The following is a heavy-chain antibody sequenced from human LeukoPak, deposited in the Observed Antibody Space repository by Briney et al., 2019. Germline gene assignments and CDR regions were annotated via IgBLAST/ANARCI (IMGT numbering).Heavy chain of an antibody. CDR3: ARRTWYSVDY. D-gene: IGHD6-13*01. V-gene: IGHV4-34*01. Sequence: SETLSLTCAVYGGSFSGYYWSWIRQPPGKGLEWIGEINHSGSTNYNPSLKSRVTISVDTSKNQFSLKLSSVTAADTAVYYCARRTWYSVDYWGQGTLVTVSS. J-gene: IGHJ4*02. CDR1: GGSFSGYY. CDR2: INHSGST.